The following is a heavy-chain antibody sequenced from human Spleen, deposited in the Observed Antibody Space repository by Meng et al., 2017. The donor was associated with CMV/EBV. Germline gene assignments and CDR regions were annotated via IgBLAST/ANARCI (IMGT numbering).Heavy chain of an antibody. CDR3: ARAVGDCSSTSCYTGNNWFDP. CDR1: GYTFTSYY. V-gene: IGHV1-46*01. J-gene: IGHJ5*02. CDR2: INPSGGST. Sequence: ASVKVSCKASGYTFTSYYMHWVRQAPGQGLEWMGIINPSGGSTSYAQKFQGRVTITTDESTSTAYMELSSLRSEDTAVYYCARAVGDCSSTSCYTGNNWFDPWGQGTLVTVSS. D-gene: IGHD2-2*02.